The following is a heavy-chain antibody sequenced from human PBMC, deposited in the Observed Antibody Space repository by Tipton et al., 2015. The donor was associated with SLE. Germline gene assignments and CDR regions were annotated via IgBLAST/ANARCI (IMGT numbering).Heavy chain of an antibody. CDR1: DGSFSGHY. V-gene: IGHV4-34*01. CDR3: ASGGYGSGSHYLGGWFDP. Sequence: TLSLTCAVYDGSFSGHYWTWIRQPPERGLEWIGEINESGSTNYNPSPKSRLIMSIDASKNQFSLKLSSVTAADTAVYYCASGGYGSGSHYLGGWFDPWGRGTLVTVSS. J-gene: IGHJ5*02. CDR2: INESGST. D-gene: IGHD3-10*01.